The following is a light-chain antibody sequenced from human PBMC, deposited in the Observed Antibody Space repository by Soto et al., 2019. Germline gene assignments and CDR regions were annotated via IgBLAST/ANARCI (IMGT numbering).Light chain of an antibody. V-gene: IGLV1-40*01. Sequence: VLTQPPSVSGAPGQRVTISCTGSSSNIGAGYDVHWYQQLPGTAPKLLIYGNSNRPSGVPDRFSGSKSGTSASLAITGLQAEDEADYYCQSYDSSLSEVFGGGTKLTVL. CDR3: QSYDSSLSEV. J-gene: IGLJ3*02. CDR1: SSNIGAGYD. CDR2: GNS.